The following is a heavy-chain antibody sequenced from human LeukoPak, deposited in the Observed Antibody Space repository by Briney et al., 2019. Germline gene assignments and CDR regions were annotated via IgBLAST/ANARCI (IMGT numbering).Heavy chain of an antibody. Sequence: PGGSLRLSCAASGFTFSSYSMNWVRQAPGKGLEWVSYISSSSSTIYYADSVKGRFTISRDNAKNSLYLQMNSLRAEDTAVYYCAREPPQLGKLHYYYYMDVWGKGTTVTVSS. J-gene: IGHJ6*03. CDR1: GFTFSSYS. D-gene: IGHD7-27*01. CDR2: ISSSSSTI. CDR3: AREPPQLGKLHYYYYMDV. V-gene: IGHV3-48*04.